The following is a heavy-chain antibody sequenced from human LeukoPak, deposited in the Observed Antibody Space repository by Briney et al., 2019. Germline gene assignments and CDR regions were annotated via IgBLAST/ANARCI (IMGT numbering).Heavy chain of an antibody. V-gene: IGHV4-61*02. D-gene: IGHD2-2*01. CDR2: IYTSGSI. CDR1: GGSISSGSYY. J-gene: IGHJ6*02. CDR3: ARGTFYCSSTSCYRGIYYYYGMDV. Sequence: SQTLSLTCTVSGGSISSGSYYWSWIRQPAGKGLEWIGRIYTSGSINYNPSLKSRVTISVDTSKNQFSLKLSSVTAADTAVYYCARGTFYCSSTSCYRGIYYYYGMDVWGQGTTVTVSS.